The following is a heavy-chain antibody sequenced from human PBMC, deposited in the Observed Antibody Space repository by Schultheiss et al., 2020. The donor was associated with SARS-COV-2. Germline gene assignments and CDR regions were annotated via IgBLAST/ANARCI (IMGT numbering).Heavy chain of an antibody. CDR1: GFTFSSYA. V-gene: IGHV3-30*04. Sequence: GGSLRLSCAASGFTFSSYAMHWVRQAPGKGLEWVAVISYDGSNKYYADSVKGRFTISRDNSKNTLYLQMNSLRAEDTAVYYCARVFGNDYGDYNSAFDIWGQGTMVTVSS. CDR2: ISYDGSNK. D-gene: IGHD4-17*01. CDR3: ARVFGNDYGDYNSAFDI. J-gene: IGHJ3*02.